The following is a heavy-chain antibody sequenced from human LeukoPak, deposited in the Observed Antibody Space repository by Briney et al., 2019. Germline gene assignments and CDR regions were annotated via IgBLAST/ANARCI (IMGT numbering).Heavy chain of an antibody. CDR2: IYYSGST. V-gene: IGHV4-59*01. Sequence: SETLSLTCTVSGGSISSYYWSWIRQPPGRGLEWIGYIYYSGSTNYNPSLKSRVTISVDTSKNQFSLKLSSVTAADTAVYYCARDGTSWGRYYYYYMDVWGKGTTVTVSS. J-gene: IGHJ6*03. CDR1: GGSISSYY. CDR3: ARDGTSWGRYYYYYMDV. D-gene: IGHD2-2*01.